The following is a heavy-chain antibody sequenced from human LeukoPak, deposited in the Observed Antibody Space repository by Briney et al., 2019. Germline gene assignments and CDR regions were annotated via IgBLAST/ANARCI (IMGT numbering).Heavy chain of an antibody. CDR3: AGLYSNYGGY. CDR1: GFSFTSQG. V-gene: IGHV3-33*01. J-gene: IGHJ4*02. CDR2: IWHDGSTK. Sequence: PGRSLRLSCAASGFSFTSQGMHWVRQAPGKGLEWVAVIWHDGSTKYYTDSVKGRFTISRDNSQNTLYLQMNSLRAEDTAVYYCAGLYSNYGGYWGQGTLVTVSS. D-gene: IGHD4-11*01.